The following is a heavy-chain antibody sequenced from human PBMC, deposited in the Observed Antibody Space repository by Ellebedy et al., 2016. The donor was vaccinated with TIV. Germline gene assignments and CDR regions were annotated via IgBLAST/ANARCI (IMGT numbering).Heavy chain of an antibody. V-gene: IGHV4-39*01. J-gene: IGHJ4*02. CDR2: FYYSGSP. CDR3: ARTDPWQPIDD. Sequence: MPSETLSLTCSVSGGSVSSTRYYWAWIRQPPGTGLEYIGSFYYSGSPYYTPSFKIRVTLSADTSKNQFSLNLRTVTAADTAVYYCARTDPWQPIDDWGQGILVSVSS. D-gene: IGHD2-21*02. CDR1: GGSVSSTRYY.